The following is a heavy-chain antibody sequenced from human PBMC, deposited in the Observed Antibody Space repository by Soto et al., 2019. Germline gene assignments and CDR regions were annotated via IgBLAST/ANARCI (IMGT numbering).Heavy chain of an antibody. CDR1: GGSINSSAYF. D-gene: IGHD1-20*01. CDR2: IYHTGST. J-gene: IGHJ4*02. Sequence: QLQLQESGPRLVKPSETLSLTCTVSGGSINSSAYFWGWIRQPPGRGLEWIGNIYHTGSTYYNPSLKSRVTISVDTSKTQFSLMLSSVTAADTAVFYCARLSGYNWYDNWGQGTLVTVSS. V-gene: IGHV4-39*01. CDR3: ARLSGYNWYDN.